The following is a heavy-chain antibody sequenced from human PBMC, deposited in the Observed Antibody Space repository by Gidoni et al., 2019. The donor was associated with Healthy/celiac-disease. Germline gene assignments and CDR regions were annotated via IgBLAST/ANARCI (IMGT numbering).Heavy chain of an antibody. CDR1: GFTFRSYS. Sequence: EVQLVESGGGLVTPGGSLRLSCAASGFTFRSYSMNWVRQAPGKGLEWVSSISSSSSYIYYADSVKGRFTISRDNAKNSLYLQMNSLRAEDTAVYYCARGYCSGGSCYSHYWGQGTLVTVSS. V-gene: IGHV3-21*01. D-gene: IGHD2-15*01. J-gene: IGHJ4*02. CDR3: ARGYCSGGSCYSHY. CDR2: ISSSSSYI.